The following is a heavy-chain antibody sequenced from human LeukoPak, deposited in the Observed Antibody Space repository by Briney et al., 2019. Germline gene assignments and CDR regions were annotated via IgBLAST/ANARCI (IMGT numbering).Heavy chain of an antibody. Sequence: GGSLRLSCATSGFNFNSKWMTWVRQAPGKGLEWVANINQDGSEKYHGDSVKGRFTISRDNAKSSLFLEMSSLRVEDTAVYYCADPPSDFWGQGTLVAVSS. CDR3: ADPPSDF. V-gene: IGHV3-7*01. CDR2: INQDGSEK. J-gene: IGHJ4*02. CDR1: GFNFNSKW.